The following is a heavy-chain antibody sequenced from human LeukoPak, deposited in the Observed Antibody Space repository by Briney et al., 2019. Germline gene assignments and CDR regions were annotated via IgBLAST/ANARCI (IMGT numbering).Heavy chain of an antibody. CDR2: INHSGST. CDR3: ARRGTYYYGSGSAFDY. Sequence: PSETLSLTCAVYGGSFSGYYWSWIRQSPGKGLEWIGEINHSGSTNYNPSLKSRVTISVDTSKNQFSLKLISVTAADAAVYYCARRGTYYYGSGSAFDYWGQGSLVTVSS. V-gene: IGHV4-34*01. CDR1: GGSFSGYY. D-gene: IGHD3-10*01. J-gene: IGHJ4*02.